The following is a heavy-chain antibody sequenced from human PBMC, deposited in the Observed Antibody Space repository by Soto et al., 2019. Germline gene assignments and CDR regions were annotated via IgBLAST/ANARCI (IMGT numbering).Heavy chain of an antibody. CDR2: INAGNGNT. CDR1: GYTFFRYA. D-gene: IGHD6-19*01. CDR3: ASRGVGKAVGGLNS. J-gene: IGHJ5*02. Sequence: GASVKVSCKASGYTFFRYAIHWVRQAPGQQLEWMGWINAGNGNTKYSEKFQGRITITRERSTNTAFMELSSLTSDDTAMYFCASRGVGKAVGGLNSWGQGTPVTVSS. V-gene: IGHV1-3*01.